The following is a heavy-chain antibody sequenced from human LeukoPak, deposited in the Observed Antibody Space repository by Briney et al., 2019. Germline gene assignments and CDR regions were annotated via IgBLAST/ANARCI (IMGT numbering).Heavy chain of an antibody. J-gene: IGHJ5*02. Sequence: ASVKVSCKASGGTFSSYAISWVRQAPGQGLEWMGGIIPIFGTANYAQKFQGRVTITADESTSTAYMELSSLRSEDTAVYYCAITPARALAAAGTAWFAPWGQGTLVTVSS. CDR1: GGTFSSYA. CDR3: AITPARALAAAGTAWFAP. CDR2: IIPIFGTA. V-gene: IGHV1-69*13. D-gene: IGHD6-13*01.